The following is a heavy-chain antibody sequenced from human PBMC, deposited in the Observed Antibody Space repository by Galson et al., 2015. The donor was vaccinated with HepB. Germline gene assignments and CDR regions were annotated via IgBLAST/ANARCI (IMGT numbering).Heavy chain of an antibody. CDR2: ISSSSSYT. D-gene: IGHD4-17*01. CDR3: ASSGSVTKPFDY. J-gene: IGHJ4*02. CDR1: GFTFSDYY. V-gene: IGHV3-11*06. Sequence: SLRLSCAASGFTFSDYYMSWIRQAPGKGLEWVSYISSSSSYTNYADSVKGRFTISRDDAKNSLYLQMNSLRAEDTAVYYCASSGSVTKPFDYWGQGTLVTVSS.